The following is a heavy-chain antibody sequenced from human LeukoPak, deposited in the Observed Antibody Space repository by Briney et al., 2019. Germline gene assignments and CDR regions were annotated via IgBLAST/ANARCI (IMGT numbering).Heavy chain of an antibody. Sequence: GGSLRLSCAASGFTFSDYYMSWIRQAPGKGLEWVSYISSSSSYTNYADSVKGRFTISRDNAKNSLYLQMNSLRAEDTAVYYCARGNYGSGSHYLDYWGQGTLVTASS. CDR2: ISSSSSYT. CDR3: ARGNYGSGSHYLDY. V-gene: IGHV3-11*06. D-gene: IGHD3-10*01. CDR1: GFTFSDYY. J-gene: IGHJ4*02.